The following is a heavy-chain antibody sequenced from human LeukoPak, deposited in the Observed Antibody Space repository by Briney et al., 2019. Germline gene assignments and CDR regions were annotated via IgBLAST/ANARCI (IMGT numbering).Heavy chain of an antibody. CDR1: GGSISSYSYY. V-gene: IGHV4-61*02. Sequence: SETLSLTCTVSGGSISSYSYYWSWIRQPAGKRLEWIGRVYSSGSTNYNPSLQSRVTISVDTSKNQFSLKLTSVTAADTAVYFCASRKLWAPVTDSWGQGTLVTVSS. J-gene: IGHJ5*01. CDR3: ASRKLWAPVTDS. CDR2: VYSSGST. D-gene: IGHD2/OR15-2a*01.